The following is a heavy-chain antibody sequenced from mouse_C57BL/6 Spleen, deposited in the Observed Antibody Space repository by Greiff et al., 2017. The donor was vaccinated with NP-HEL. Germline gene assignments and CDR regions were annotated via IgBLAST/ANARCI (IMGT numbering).Heavy chain of an antibody. J-gene: IGHJ4*01. D-gene: IGHD4-1*01. CDR1: GYTFTNYW. Sequence: QVHVKQSGAELVRPGTSVKMSCKASGYTFTNYWIGWAKQRPGHGLEWIGDIYPGGGYTNYNEKFKGKATLTADKSSSTAYMQFSSLTSEDSAIYYCARWTNWDNAMDYWGQGTSVTVSS. V-gene: IGHV1-63*01. CDR2: IYPGGGYT. CDR3: ARWTNWDNAMDY.